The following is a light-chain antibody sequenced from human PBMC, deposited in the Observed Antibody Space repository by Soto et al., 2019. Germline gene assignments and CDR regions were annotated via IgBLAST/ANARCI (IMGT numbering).Light chain of an antibody. V-gene: IGLV2-14*01. J-gene: IGLJ3*02. CDR2: EVT. Sequence: QSALTQPASVSGSPGQSITISCTGTSGDVGGYNYVSWYQLHPGKAPKVMIYEVTNRPSGVSDRFSGSKSGNTASLTISGLQDEDEADYYCGSYTTSTTWVFGGGTKLTVL. CDR3: GSYTTSTTWV. CDR1: SGDVGGYNY.